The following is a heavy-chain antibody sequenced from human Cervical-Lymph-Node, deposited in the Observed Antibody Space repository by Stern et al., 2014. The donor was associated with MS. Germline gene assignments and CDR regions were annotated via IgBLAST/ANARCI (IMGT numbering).Heavy chain of an antibody. D-gene: IGHD3-3*01. V-gene: IGHV4-31*03. CDR1: GGSVSSGSRY. CDR2: ISYSGNT. Sequence: VQLVQSGPGLVKPSQTLSLTCTVSGGSVSSGSRYWSWIRQHPGKGLEWIGYISYSGNTYYSPSLQSRLTISMDTSKNQFSLKLMSVTAADTAIYYCARVTEFLRFFYPDYWGQGTLVTVSS. CDR3: ARVTEFLRFFYPDY. J-gene: IGHJ4*02.